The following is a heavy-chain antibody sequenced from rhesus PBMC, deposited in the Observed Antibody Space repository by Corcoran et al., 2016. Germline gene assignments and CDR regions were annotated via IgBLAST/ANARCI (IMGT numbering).Heavy chain of an antibody. Sequence: QVQLQESGPGLVKSSETLSLTCAVSGSSISRSSWGWNRQPPGKGLEWIGEINGNSGITYYNASLKSRVTISKDASKNQFSLKLTSVTAADTAVYFCIRPPNFKIADYWGQGVLVTVSS. V-gene: IGHV4-80*01. D-gene: IGHD1-44*01. CDR3: IRPPNFKIADY. CDR2: INGNSGIT. CDR1: GSSISRSS. J-gene: IGHJ4*01.